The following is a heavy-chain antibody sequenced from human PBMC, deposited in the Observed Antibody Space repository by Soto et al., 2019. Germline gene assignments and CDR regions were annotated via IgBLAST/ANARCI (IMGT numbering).Heavy chain of an antibody. V-gene: IGHV4-59*08. D-gene: IGHD6-19*01. CDR1: GGSMSTYY. CDR2: IYSSGTT. J-gene: IGHJ4*02. Sequence: QVQLQESGPALVRPSETLSLTCTVSGGSMSTYYWSWIRQPPGKRLEWSGYIYSSGTTNYNPSLESRVTILVDTAKNQFSLKLSSVTAADTAVYFCARRRDTSGWLSHWGQGTLVTVSS. CDR3: ARRRDTSGWLSH.